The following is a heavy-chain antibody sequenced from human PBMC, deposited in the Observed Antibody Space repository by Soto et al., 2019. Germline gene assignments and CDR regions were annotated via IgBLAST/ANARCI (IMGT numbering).Heavy chain of an antibody. V-gene: IGHV3-13*01. Sequence: GGSLRLSCAASGFTFSSYDMHWVRQATGKGLEWVSAIGTAGDTYYPGSVKGRFTISRENAKNSLYLQMNSLRAGDTAVYYCARASLTGDFDYWGQGTLVTVSS. D-gene: IGHD7-27*01. J-gene: IGHJ4*02. CDR1: GFTFSSYD. CDR2: IGTAGDT. CDR3: ARASLTGDFDY.